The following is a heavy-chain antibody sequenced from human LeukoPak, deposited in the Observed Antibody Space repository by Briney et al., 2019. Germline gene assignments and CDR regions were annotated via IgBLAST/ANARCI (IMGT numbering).Heavy chain of an antibody. V-gene: IGHV4-34*01. CDR1: GGFFSGYY. Sequence: SETLSLTCAVYGGFFSGYYWSWIRQPPGKGLEWIGEINHSGSTNYNPSLKSRVTISVDTSKNQFSLKLSSVTAADTAVYYCARTYSGSYYARYYFDYWGQGTLVTVSS. CDR3: ARTYSGSYYARYYFDY. D-gene: IGHD1-26*01. J-gene: IGHJ4*02. CDR2: INHSGST.